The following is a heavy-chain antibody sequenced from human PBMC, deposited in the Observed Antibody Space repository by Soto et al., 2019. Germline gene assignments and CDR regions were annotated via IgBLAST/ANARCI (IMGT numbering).Heavy chain of an antibody. J-gene: IGHJ3*01. D-gene: IGHD6-19*01. V-gene: IGHV4-4*02. CDR3: ARNGWYSLDL. Sequence: QVQLQESGPGLVKPSGTLSLTCAVSGDSISNDNWWSWVRQPPGKGLEWIGEIYHSGATNYNPPLTSRVTISVDRSKNQFSLGLTSMTAADTAVYFGARNGWYSLDLWGQGAMVTVSS. CDR1: GDSISNDNW. CDR2: IYHSGAT.